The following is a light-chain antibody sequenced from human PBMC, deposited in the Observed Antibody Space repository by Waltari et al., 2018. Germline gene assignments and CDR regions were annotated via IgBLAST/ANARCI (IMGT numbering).Light chain of an antibody. J-gene: IGLJ3*02. Sequence: QSALTQPASVSGSPGQSITISRTGTSSYVGGYTFVSWYQQHPGKAPKLIIYDVTNRPSGVSTRFSGSKSGNTASLTISGLQTEDEADYYCSSYTTSSTRVFGGGTKLTVL. CDR3: SSYTTSSTRV. CDR1: SSYVGGYTF. V-gene: IGLV2-14*03. CDR2: DVT.